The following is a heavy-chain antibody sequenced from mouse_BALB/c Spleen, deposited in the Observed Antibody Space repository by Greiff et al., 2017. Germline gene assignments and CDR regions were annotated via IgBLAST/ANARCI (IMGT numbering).Heavy chain of an antibody. CDR3: SAWDYDPDYYAMDY. V-gene: IGHV14-4*02. D-gene: IGHD2-4*01. J-gene: IGHJ4*01. CDR1: GFNIKDYY. CDR2: IDPENGDT. Sequence: VQLQQSGAELVRPGASVKLSCTASGFNIKDYYLHWVKQRPEQGLEWIGWIDPENGDTEYAPKFQGKATMTADTSSNTAYLQLSSLTSEDPAVYYCSAWDYDPDYYAMDYWGQGTSVTVSS.